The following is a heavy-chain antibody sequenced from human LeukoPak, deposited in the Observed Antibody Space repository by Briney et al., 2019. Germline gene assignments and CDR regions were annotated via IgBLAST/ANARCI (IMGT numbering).Heavy chain of an antibody. CDR1: GLTFSNAW. CDR2: IWYDGSNK. CDR3: ARANYYDSSGLDY. J-gene: IGHJ4*02. Sequence: GGSLRLSCAASGLTFSNAWMSGVRKAPGKGLEWGAVIWYDGSNKYYADSVKGRFTISRDNSKNTLYLQMNSLRAEDTAVYYCARANYYDSSGLDYWGQGTLVTVSS. V-gene: IGHV3-33*08. D-gene: IGHD3-22*01.